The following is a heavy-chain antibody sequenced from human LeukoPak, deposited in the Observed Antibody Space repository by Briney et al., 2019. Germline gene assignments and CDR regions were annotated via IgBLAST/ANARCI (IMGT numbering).Heavy chain of an antibody. J-gene: IGHJ3*01. V-gene: IGHV3-7*01. CDR2: IKPDGSEK. Sequence: TGGSLRLSCAASGFTFSSYWMSWVRQAPGKGLEWVANIKPDGSEKYCVGSVKGRFTISRDNDKNSLYLEMNSLRAEDTDVYYCARGDFDDYGDYVDAFEFWGQGTMVTVSA. D-gene: IGHD4-17*01. CDR3: ARGDFDDYGDYVDAFEF. CDR1: GFTFSSYW.